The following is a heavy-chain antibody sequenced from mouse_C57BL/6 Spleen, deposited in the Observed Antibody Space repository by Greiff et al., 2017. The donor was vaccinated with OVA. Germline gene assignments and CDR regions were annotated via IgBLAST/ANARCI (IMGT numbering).Heavy chain of an antibody. J-gene: IGHJ1*03. D-gene: IGHD1-1*01. CDR3: ARRFITTVVATGYFDV. Sequence: VQLQQSGAELVKPGASVKIFCKASGYAFSSYLKNWVKQRPGKGLEWFGPMYPGDGDTNYNGKFKGKATLTADKSSSTAYMQLSSLTSEDSAVYFCARRFITTVVATGYFDVWGTGTTVTVSS. CDR2: MYPGDGDT. CDR1: GYAFSSYL. V-gene: IGHV1-80*01.